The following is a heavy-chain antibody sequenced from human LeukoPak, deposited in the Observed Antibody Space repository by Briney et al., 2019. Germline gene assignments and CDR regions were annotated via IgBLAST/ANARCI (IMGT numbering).Heavy chain of an antibody. CDR2: INHSGST. J-gene: IGHJ4*02. Sequence: PETLSLTCAVYGGSFSGYYWSWIRQPPGKGLEWIGEINHSGSTNYNPSLKSRVTISVDTSKNQFSLKLSSVTAADTAVYYCARDERYYGSGKSFVVFDYWGQGALVTVSS. CDR1: GGSFSGYY. CDR3: ARDERYYGSGKSFVVFDY. V-gene: IGHV4-34*01. D-gene: IGHD3-10*01.